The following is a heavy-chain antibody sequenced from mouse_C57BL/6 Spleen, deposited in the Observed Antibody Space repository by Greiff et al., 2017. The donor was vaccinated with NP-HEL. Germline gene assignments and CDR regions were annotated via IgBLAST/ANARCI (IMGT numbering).Heavy chain of an antibody. CDR2: IRSKSNNYAT. CDR1: GFSFNTYA. J-gene: IGHJ1*03. CDR3: VRHEGSSYDWYFDV. D-gene: IGHD1-1*01. V-gene: IGHV10-1*01. Sequence: EVQGVESGGGLVQPKGSLKLSCAASGFSFNTYAMNWVRQAPGKGLEWVARIRSKSNNYATYYADSVKDRFTISRDDSESMLYLQMNNLKTEDTAMYYCVRHEGSSYDWYFDVWGTGTTVTVSS.